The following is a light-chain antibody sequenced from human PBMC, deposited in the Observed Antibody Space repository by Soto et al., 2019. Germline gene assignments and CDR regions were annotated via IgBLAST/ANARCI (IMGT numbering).Light chain of an antibody. J-gene: IGLJ1*01. CDR3: CSYAGSTTYV. V-gene: IGLV2-23*02. CDR1: SSDVGIYNL. Sequence: QSALTQPASVSGSPGQSITISCTGTSSDVGIYNLVSWYQQHPGKAPKLMIYEVSERPSGVSNRLSGSKSGDTASLTISGLQAEDEADYYCCSYAGSTTYVFGTGTKVTVL. CDR2: EVS.